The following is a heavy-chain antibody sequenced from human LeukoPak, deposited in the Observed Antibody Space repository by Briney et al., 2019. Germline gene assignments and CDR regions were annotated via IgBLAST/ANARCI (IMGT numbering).Heavy chain of an antibody. Sequence: SETLSLTCAVYGGSFSGYYWSWIRQPPGKGLEWIGEINHSGSTSYNPSLKSRVTISVDTSKNQFSLKLSSVTAADTAVYYRARESGSYAPEWGFDYWGQGTLVTVSS. CDR3: ARESGSYAPEWGFDY. D-gene: IGHD1-26*01. J-gene: IGHJ4*02. CDR1: GGSFSGYY. CDR2: INHSGST. V-gene: IGHV4-34*01.